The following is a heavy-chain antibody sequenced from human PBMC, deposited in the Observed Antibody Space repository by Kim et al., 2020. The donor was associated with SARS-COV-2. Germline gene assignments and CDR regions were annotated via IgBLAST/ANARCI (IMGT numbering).Heavy chain of an antibody. CDR3: ARDNYGDYPD. CDR2: IKEDGSMK. Sequence: GGSLRLSCAASGFTFSNYWMSWVLQAPGKGLEWVATIKEDGSMKLYVDSVRGRFTISKDNAKNSVDLQMSSLRVEDTAVYYCARDNYGDYPDWGQGTLVTVSS. J-gene: IGHJ4*02. CDR1: GFTFSNYW. V-gene: IGHV3-7*01. D-gene: IGHD3-16*01.